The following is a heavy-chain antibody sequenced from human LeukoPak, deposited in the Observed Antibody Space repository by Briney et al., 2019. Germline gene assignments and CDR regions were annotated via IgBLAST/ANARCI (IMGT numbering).Heavy chain of an antibody. D-gene: IGHD2-2*01. CDR3: ARARYQLPRPGFGGSVAGSTYFDY. CDR1: GFTFSSYA. V-gene: IGHV3-30*04. Sequence: GGSLRLSCAASGFTFSSYAMHWVRQAPGKGLEWVAVISYDGSNKYYADSVKGRFTISRDNSKNTLYLQMNSLRAEDTAVYYCARARYQLPRPGFGGSVAGSTYFDYWAREPWSPSPQ. CDR2: ISYDGSNK. J-gene: IGHJ4*02.